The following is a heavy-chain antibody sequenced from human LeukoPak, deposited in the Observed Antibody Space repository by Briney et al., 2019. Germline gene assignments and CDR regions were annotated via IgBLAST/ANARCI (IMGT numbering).Heavy chain of an antibody. D-gene: IGHD6-13*01. CDR3: AKTRPLDSSSWSHGDY. CDR2: ISGSGGST. V-gene: IGHV3-23*01. Sequence: PGGSLRLSCAASGFTFSSSAMSWVRQAPGKGLEWVSAISGSGGSTYYGYSVKGRFTISRDNSKNTLYLQMNSLRAEDTAVYYCAKTRPLDSSSWSHGDYWGQGTLVTVSS. J-gene: IGHJ4*02. CDR1: GFTFSSSA.